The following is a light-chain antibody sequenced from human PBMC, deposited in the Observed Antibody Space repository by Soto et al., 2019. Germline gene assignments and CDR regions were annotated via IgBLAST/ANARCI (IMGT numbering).Light chain of an antibody. Sequence: DIQMTQSPSSLSASVGDRVTITCRASQSISNYLNWYQQKPGKAPKLLIYAASSMQSGVPSRFSGSGSETDFTLPISSLQPDDSATYYCQQSFSPLWTFGQGTKVEV. J-gene: IGKJ1*01. CDR2: AAS. CDR3: QQSFSPLWT. V-gene: IGKV1-39*01. CDR1: QSISNY.